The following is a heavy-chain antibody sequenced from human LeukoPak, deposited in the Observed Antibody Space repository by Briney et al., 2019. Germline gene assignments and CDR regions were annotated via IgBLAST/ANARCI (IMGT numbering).Heavy chain of an antibody. CDR3: ARDLGPHSSSPNSGAFDI. CDR2: ITSTATT. D-gene: IGHD6-6*01. Sequence: GGSLRLSCAASGFTFSSYGMHWVRQAPGKGLEWVSYITSTATTYYADSVKGRFTISRDNAKTSLYLQMNSLRAEDTAVYYCARDLGPHSSSPNSGAFDIWGQGTMVTVSS. J-gene: IGHJ3*02. V-gene: IGHV3-48*04. CDR1: GFTFSSYG.